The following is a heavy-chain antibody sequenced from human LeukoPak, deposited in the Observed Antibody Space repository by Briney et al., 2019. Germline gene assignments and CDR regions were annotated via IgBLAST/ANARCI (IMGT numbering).Heavy chain of an antibody. Sequence: SVKVSSKASGGTFSSYAISWVRQAPGQGLEWMGGIIPIFGTANYAQKFQGRVTITADESTSTAYMELSSLRSEDTAVYYCARARYDSSGYYYGFFWFDPWGQGTLVTVSS. J-gene: IGHJ5*02. CDR2: IIPIFGTA. CDR3: ARARYDSSGYYYGFFWFDP. CDR1: GGTFSSYA. D-gene: IGHD3-22*01. V-gene: IGHV1-69*13.